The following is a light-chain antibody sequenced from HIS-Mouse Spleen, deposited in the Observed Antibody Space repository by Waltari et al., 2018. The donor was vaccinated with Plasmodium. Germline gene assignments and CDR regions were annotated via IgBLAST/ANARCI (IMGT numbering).Light chain of an antibody. V-gene: IGLV1-51*01. CDR3: GTWDSSLSAGVV. CDR2: DNN. CDR1: SSNMANNY. J-gene: IGLJ2*01. Sequence: QSVLTQPPSVSAAPGQKVTISCPGRSSNMANNYVSWYQQLPGTAPKLLIYDNNKRPSGIPDRLSGSKPGTSATLGITGLQTGDEADYYCGTWDSSLSAGVVFGGGTKLTVL.